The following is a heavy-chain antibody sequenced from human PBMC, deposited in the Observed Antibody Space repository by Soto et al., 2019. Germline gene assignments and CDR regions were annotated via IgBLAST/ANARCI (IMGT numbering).Heavy chain of an antibody. CDR1: GYTFTSYY. CDR2: INPSGGST. J-gene: IGHJ6*02. D-gene: IGHD6-19*01. Sequence: ASVEVSCKASGYTFTSYYMHWVRQAPGQGLEWMGIINPSGGSTSYAQKFQGRVTMTRDTSTSTVYMELSSLRSEDTAVYYCARAPIAVAGPTYYLYYGMDVWGQGTTVTVSS. CDR3: ARAPIAVAGPTYYLYYGMDV. V-gene: IGHV1-46*01.